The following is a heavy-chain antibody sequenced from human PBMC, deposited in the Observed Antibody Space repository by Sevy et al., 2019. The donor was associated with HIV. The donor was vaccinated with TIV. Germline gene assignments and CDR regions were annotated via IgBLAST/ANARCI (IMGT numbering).Heavy chain of an antibody. CDR1: GGSISSGSYY. CDR3: AGYYYGSGTNFGFDP. J-gene: IGHJ5*02. V-gene: IGHV4-61*02. D-gene: IGHD3-10*01. Sequence: SETLSLTCTVSGGSISSGSYYWSWIRQPAGKGLEWIGRIYTSGSTNYNPSLKSRVTMSVDTSKNQFSLMLSSVTAADTAVYYWAGYYYGSGTNFGFDPWGQGTLVTVSS. CDR2: IYTSGST.